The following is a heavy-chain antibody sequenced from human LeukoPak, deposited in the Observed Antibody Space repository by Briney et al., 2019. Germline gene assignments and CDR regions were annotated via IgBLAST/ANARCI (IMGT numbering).Heavy chain of an antibody. V-gene: IGHV4-39*01. Sequence: SETLSLTCTVSGGSISSSSYFWGWIRQPSGKGLEWIGSIYYSGSTYYNPSLKSRVTISVDTSKNQFSLKLSSVTAADTAVYYCYYDRSGNDFWGQGTLVTVSS. CDR2: IYYSGST. CDR1: GGSISSSSYF. D-gene: IGHD3-22*01. CDR3: YYDRSGNDF. J-gene: IGHJ4*02.